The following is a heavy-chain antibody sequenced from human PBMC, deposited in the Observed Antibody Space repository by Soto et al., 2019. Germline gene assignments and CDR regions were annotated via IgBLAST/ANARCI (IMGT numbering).Heavy chain of an antibody. CDR2: ICNDGSSN. J-gene: IGHJ6*02. Sequence: PGGSLRLSCAASGFTFSSYAMSWVRQAPGKGLEWVSVICNDGSSNYYADSVKGRFTISRDNSKNTLYLQMSSLRAEDTAVYYCARRQIPPPTRGAANARGGMDVWGQGTTVTVSS. CDR3: ARRQIPPPTRGAANARGGMDV. CDR1: GFTFSSYA. D-gene: IGHD6-13*01. V-gene: IGHV3-33*08.